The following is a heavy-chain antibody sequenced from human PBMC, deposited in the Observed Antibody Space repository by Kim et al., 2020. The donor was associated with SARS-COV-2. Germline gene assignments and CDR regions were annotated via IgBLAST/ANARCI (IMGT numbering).Heavy chain of an antibody. CDR3: VTRNNYNSGSYYEGAPFDF. CDR2: ISSGWGFT. V-gene: IGHV3-64*05. D-gene: IGHD3-10*01. Sequence: GGSLRLSCSASRFTFGNYTMHWVRQAPGKGLECVSSISSGWGFTYYADSVKGRFTISRDNSKKMLYVQMSSLRAEDTAIYYCVTRNNYNSGSYYEGAPFDFWGQGTLFTLSS. J-gene: IGHJ4*02. CDR1: RFTFGNYT.